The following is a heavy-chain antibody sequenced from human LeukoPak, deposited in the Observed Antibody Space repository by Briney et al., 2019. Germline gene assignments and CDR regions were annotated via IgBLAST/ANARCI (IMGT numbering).Heavy chain of an antibody. J-gene: IGHJ1*01. D-gene: IGHD3-10*01. CDR2: IFYSGST. Sequence: PSETLSLTCTVSGGSISSGGFYWSWVRQHPGKGLEWFGYIFYSGSTYYNPSLKSRITISVDTSKNQFSLKLSLVTAADTAVYYCARVIRGSGSEYFQHWGQGALVTVSS. V-gene: IGHV4-31*03. CDR1: GGSISSGGFY. CDR3: ARVIRGSGSEYFQH.